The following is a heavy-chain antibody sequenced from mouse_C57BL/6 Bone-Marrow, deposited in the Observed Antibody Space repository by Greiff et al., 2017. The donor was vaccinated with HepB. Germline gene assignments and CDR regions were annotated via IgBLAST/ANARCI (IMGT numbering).Heavy chain of an antibody. CDR2: IDPEDGET. Sequence: VQLKQSGAELVKPGASVKLSCTASGFNIKDYYMHWVKQRTEQGLEWIGRIDPEDGETKYAPKFQGKATITADTSSNPAYLQLSSLTSEDTAVYYCANYYGSSVYAMDYWGQGTSVTVSS. CDR3: ANYYGSSVYAMDY. V-gene: IGHV14-2*01. D-gene: IGHD1-1*01. J-gene: IGHJ4*01. CDR1: GFNIKDYY.